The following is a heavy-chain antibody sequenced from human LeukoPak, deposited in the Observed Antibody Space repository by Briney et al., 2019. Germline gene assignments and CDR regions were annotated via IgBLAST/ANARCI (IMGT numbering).Heavy chain of an antibody. D-gene: IGHD3-3*01. CDR2: INPNSGGT. CDR3: ARGGYDFRSGYSPYNWFDP. CDR1: GYTFTGYY. Sequence: ASVKVSCKASGYTFTGYYMHWVRQALGQGLEWMGWINPNSGGTNYAQKFQGRVTMTRDTSISTAYMELSRLRSDDTAVYYCARGGYDFRSGYSPYNWFDPWGQGTLVTVSS. V-gene: IGHV1-2*02. J-gene: IGHJ5*02.